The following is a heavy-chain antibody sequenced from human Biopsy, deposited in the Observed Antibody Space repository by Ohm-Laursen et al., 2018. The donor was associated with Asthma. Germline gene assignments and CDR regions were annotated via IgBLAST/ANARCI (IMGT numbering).Heavy chain of an antibody. CDR3: AREGVAGTHIED. CDR2: IYSGGTS. Sequence: SLRLSCAASGFAVSRDYMFWVRQAPGKGLEWVSVIYSGGTSHTADSVRGRFTISRDYSKNTLSLQMNSLTAEDTAVYYCAREGVAGTHIEDWGQGTLVTVSS. V-gene: IGHV3-66*02. CDR1: GFAVSRDY. D-gene: IGHD6-19*01. J-gene: IGHJ4*02.